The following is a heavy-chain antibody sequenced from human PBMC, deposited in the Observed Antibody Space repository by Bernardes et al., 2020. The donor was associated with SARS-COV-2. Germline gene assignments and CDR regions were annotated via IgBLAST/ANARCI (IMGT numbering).Heavy chain of an antibody. D-gene: IGHD1-20*01. CDR3: AKAGGIRVPDP. CDR1: GFSFSVYG. Sequence: GGSLRLSCAASGFSFSVYGMTWVRQAPGKGPEWVSSISGSGGATYYADSVKGRFTISRDNSKNTLYLEVNSLRVEDTALYYCAKAGGIRVPDPWGQGTLVTVSS. V-gene: IGHV3-23*01. CDR2: ISGSGGAT. J-gene: IGHJ5*02.